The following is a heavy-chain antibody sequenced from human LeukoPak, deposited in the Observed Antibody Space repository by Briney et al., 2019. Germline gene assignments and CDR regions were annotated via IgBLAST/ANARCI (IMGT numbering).Heavy chain of an antibody. CDR2: ISYDGSNK. Sequence: GSLRLSCAASGFTFSSYGMHWVRQAPGKGLEWVAVISYDGSNKYYADSVKGRFTISRDNSKNTLYLQMNSLRAEDTAVYYCAKGSGYTAMVIDYWGQGTLVTVSS. J-gene: IGHJ4*02. CDR1: GFTFSSYG. D-gene: IGHD5-18*01. V-gene: IGHV3-30*18. CDR3: AKGSGYTAMVIDY.